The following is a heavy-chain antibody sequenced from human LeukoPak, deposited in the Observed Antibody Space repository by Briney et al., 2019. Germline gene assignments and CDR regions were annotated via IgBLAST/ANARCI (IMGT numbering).Heavy chain of an antibody. CDR3: ARGYYYDSSGYYYESFDI. V-gene: IGHV1-8*01. Sequence: ASVKVSCKASGYTFTSYDINWVQQATGQGLEWMGWMNPNSGNTGYAQKFQGRVTMTRNTSISTAYMELSSLRSEDTAVYYCARGYYYDSSGYYYESFDIWGQGAMVTVSS. D-gene: IGHD3-22*01. J-gene: IGHJ3*02. CDR1: GYTFTSYD. CDR2: MNPNSGNT.